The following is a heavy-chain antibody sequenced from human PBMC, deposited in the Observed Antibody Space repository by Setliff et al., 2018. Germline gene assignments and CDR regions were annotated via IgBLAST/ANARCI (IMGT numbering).Heavy chain of an antibody. V-gene: IGHV5-51*01. Sequence: PGESLKISCKGSGYTFRNYWIGWVRQMPGKGLEWMGIIYPGDSDTRYSPSFQGQVTISADKSISTTYLQWSSLKASDTGMYYCAKPTTVTTTHYYYYMDVWGKGTTVTVSS. CDR1: GYTFRNYW. D-gene: IGHD4-4*01. CDR2: IYPGDSDT. J-gene: IGHJ6*03. CDR3: AKPTTVTTTHYYYYMDV.